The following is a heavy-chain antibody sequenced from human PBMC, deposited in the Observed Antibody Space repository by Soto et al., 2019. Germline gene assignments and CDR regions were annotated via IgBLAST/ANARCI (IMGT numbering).Heavy chain of an antibody. CDR2: ISAYNGNT. V-gene: IGHV1-18*04. CDR1: GYTFTHYG. CDR3: ARDVPGSGVPFWDY. J-gene: IGHJ4*02. Sequence: QIQLVQSGAEMKKPGASVKVSCKPSGYTFTHYGVSWLRQAPGQGLEWMGWISAYNGNTDYAHKFQGRVALTTDTSTITAYMELMGLSTDDTAVYYCARDVPGSGVPFWDYWGQGTLVTVSS. D-gene: IGHD2-15*01.